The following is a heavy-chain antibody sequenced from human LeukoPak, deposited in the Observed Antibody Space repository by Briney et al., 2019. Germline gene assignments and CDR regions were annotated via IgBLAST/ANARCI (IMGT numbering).Heavy chain of an antibody. CDR3: ARVTSSWYGVVDY. J-gene: IGHJ4*02. CDR2: IHHSGST. CDR1: GGSFSGDY. D-gene: IGHD6-19*01. Sequence: SETLSLTCVVYGGSFSGDYWSWIRQPPGKGLEWIGEIHHSGSTNYNPSLKSRVTISVDTSKNQFSLKLSSVTAADTAVYYCARVTSSWYGVVDYWGQGTLVTVSS. V-gene: IGHV4-34*01.